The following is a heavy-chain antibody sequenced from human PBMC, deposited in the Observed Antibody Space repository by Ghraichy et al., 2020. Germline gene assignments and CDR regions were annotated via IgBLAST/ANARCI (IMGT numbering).Heavy chain of an antibody. CDR3: ARVGGYCTNGVCYRYYYYGMDV. D-gene: IGHD2-8*01. CDR1: GYTFTSYG. J-gene: IGHJ6*02. V-gene: IGHV1-18*01. CDR2: ISAYNGNT. Sequence: ASVKVSCKASGYTFTSYGISWVRQAPGQGLEWMGWISAYNGNTNYAQKLQGRVTMTTDTSTSTAYMVLRSLRSDDTAVYYCARVGGYCTNGVCYRYYYYGMDVWGQGSTVIVAS.